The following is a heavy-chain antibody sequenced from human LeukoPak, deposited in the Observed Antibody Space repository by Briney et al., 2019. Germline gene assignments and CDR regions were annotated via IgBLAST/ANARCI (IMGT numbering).Heavy chain of an antibody. J-gene: IGHJ2*01. D-gene: IGHD4-17*01. Sequence: SETLSLTCTVPGGSISSSSYYWGWIRQPPGKGLEWIGSIYYGGSTHYHPSLKSRVTISIDTSQSQFSLKLTSVTAADTAVYYCARHVPGGDYGDYWYFDLWGRGTLVTVSS. CDR3: ARHVPGGDYGDYWYFDL. CDR2: IYYGGST. CDR1: GGSISSSSYY. V-gene: IGHV4-39*01.